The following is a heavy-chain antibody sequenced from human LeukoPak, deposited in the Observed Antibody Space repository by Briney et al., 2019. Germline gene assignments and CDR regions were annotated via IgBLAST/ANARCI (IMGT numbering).Heavy chain of an antibody. CDR1: GGTFSSYA. Sequence: GSSVKVSCKSSGGTFSSYAISWVRQPPGQGLEWMGGIIHIFGSANKAHKFQGSVTITADESTSTAYMELSSQRSEDTAVYYCARDPNYDILTGYYSDYWGQGTLVTVS. J-gene: IGHJ4*02. CDR2: IIHIFGSA. V-gene: IGHV1-69*01. CDR3: ARDPNYDILTGYYSDY. D-gene: IGHD3-9*01.